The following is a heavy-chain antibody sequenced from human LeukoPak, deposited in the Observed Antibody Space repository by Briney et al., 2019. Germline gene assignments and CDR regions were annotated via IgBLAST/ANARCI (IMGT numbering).Heavy chain of an antibody. CDR3: ARVICSGGSCRFDY. J-gene: IGHJ4*02. CDR2: IHTSGST. V-gene: IGHV4-4*07. CDR1: GGSISSYY. D-gene: IGHD2-15*01. Sequence: SETLSLTCTVSGGSISSYYWNWIRQPAGKGLEWIGRIHTSGSTNYNPSLKSRVTMSVDTSKNKFSLRLSSVTAADTAVYYCARVICSGGSCRFDYWGQGTLVTVSS.